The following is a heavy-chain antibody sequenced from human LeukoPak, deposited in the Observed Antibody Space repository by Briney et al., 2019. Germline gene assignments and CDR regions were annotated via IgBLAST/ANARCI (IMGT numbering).Heavy chain of an antibody. CDR2: IKQDGSEK. V-gene: IGHV3-7*01. CDR1: GFTFSSYA. CDR3: ARDVVAFDI. Sequence: GGSLRLSCAASGFTFSSYAMSWVRQAPGKGLEWVANIKQDGSEKYYVDSVKGRFTISRDNAKNSLYLQMNSLRAEDTAVYYCARDVVAFDIWGQGTMVTVSS. J-gene: IGHJ3*02.